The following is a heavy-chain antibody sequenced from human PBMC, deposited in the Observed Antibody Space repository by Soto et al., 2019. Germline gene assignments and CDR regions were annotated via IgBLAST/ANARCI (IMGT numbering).Heavy chain of an antibody. D-gene: IGHD1-7*01. V-gene: IGHV3-7*03. Sequence: EVQLVESGGGLVQPGGSLRLSCAASGFTFSNYWMSWVRQAPGKGLEWVANIKQDGSEKHYVDSVKGRFTISRDNGKKSLYLQMNSLRVEDTALYYCAKCIQVNWNYDAFHIWGQGTMVTVAS. CDR3: AKCIQVNWNYDAFHI. J-gene: IGHJ3*02. CDR1: GFTFSNYW. CDR2: IKQDGSEK.